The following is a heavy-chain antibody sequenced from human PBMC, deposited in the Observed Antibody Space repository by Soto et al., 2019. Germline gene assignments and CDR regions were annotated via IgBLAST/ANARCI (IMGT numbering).Heavy chain of an antibody. V-gene: IGHV3-23*01. D-gene: IGHD3-10*01. Sequence: EVQLLESGGGFIKPGGSLRLSCEASGFTPSSSDMSWVRQGPGKGLEWVSTIDGAGRITYYADCVKGRFTISRDNSKKTLYLQMESLGADDTAVYYCVKNSGWLPSWGQGALVNVSS. CDR2: IDGAGRIT. CDR3: VKNSGWLPS. J-gene: IGHJ5*02. CDR1: GFTPSSSD.